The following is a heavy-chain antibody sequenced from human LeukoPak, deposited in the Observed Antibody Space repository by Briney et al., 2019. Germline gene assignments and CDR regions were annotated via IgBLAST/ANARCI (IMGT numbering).Heavy chain of an antibody. CDR3: AKDARITIFGVVTYFDY. J-gene: IGHJ4*02. CDR1: GFTFSSYG. D-gene: IGHD3-3*01. Sequence: GRSLRLSCAASGFTFSSYGMHWVRQAPGKGLEWVAVISYDGSNKYYADSVKGRFTISRDNSKNTLYLQMNSLRAEDTAVYYCAKDARITIFGVVTYFDYWGQGTLVTVSS. CDR2: ISYDGSNK. V-gene: IGHV3-30*18.